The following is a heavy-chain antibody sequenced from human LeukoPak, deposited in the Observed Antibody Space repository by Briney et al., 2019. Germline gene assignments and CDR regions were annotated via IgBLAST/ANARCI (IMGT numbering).Heavy chain of an antibody. CDR1: GFTFSSYS. J-gene: IGHJ5*02. CDR2: IYYSGST. D-gene: IGHD2-21*01. CDR3: ASCGIHGGDCLDP. Sequence: PGGSLRLSCAASGFTFSSYSMNWVRQAPRKGLEWIGSIYYSGSTYYNPSLKSRVTISVDTSKNQFSLKLSSVTAADTAVYYCASCGIHGGDCLDPWGQGTLVTVSS. V-gene: IGHV4-39*07.